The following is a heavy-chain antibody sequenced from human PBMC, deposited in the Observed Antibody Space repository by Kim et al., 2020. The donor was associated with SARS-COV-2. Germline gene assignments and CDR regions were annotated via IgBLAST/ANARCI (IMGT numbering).Heavy chain of an antibody. Sequence: GGSLRLSCAASGFTFSSYAMHWVRQAPGKGLEWVAVISYDGSNKYYADSVKGRFTISRDNSKNTLYLQMNSLRAEDTAVYYCARDWRGSYYAAFDYWGPGTLVTVSS. CDR2: ISYDGSNK. CDR1: GFTFSSYA. J-gene: IGHJ4*02. D-gene: IGHD1-26*01. CDR3: ARDWRGSYYAAFDY. V-gene: IGHV3-30-3*01.